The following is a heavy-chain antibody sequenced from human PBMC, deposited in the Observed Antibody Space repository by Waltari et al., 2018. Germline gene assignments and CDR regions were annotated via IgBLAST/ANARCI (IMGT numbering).Heavy chain of an antibody. Sequence: QVQLVQSGAEVKKPGASVKVSCKASGYTFTSYGISWVRQAPGQGLEGMGWISAYNGNTNYAQKLQGRVTMTTDTSTSTAYMELRSLGSDDTAVYYWARAGGHYYDSSGYPLDYWGQGTLVTVSS. J-gene: IGHJ4*02. CDR3: ARAGGHYYDSSGYPLDY. D-gene: IGHD3-22*01. CDR2: ISAYNGNT. CDR1: GYTFTSYG. V-gene: IGHV1-18*01.